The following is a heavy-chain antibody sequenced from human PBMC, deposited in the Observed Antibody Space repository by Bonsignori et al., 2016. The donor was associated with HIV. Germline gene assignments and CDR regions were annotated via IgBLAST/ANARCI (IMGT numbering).Heavy chain of an antibody. CDR1: GGTFSSYA. Sequence: SVKVSCKASGGTFSSYAISWVRQAPGQGLEWMGGIIPILGIANYAQKFQGRVTITADESTSTAYMELSSLRSEDTAVYYCARDLRMGGSYSSDAFDIWGQGTMVTVSS. V-gene: IGHV1-69*10. D-gene: IGHD1-26*01. CDR3: ARDLRMGGSYSSDAFDI. CDR2: IIPILGIA. J-gene: IGHJ3*02.